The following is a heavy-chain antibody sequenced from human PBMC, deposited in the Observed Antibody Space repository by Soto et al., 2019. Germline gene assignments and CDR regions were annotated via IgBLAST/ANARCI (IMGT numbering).Heavy chain of an antibody. J-gene: IGHJ6*02. CDR2: INPNSGGT. Sequence: ASVKVSCKASGYTFTGYYTHWVRQAPGQGLEWMGWINPNSGGTNYAQKFQGWVTMTRDTSISTAYMELSRLGSDDTAVYYCARDQVDPYNWNYEEQPSCYYGMDVWGQGTTVTVSS. CDR1: GYTFTGYY. V-gene: IGHV1-2*04. CDR3: ARDQVDPYNWNYEEQPSCYYGMDV. D-gene: IGHD1-7*01.